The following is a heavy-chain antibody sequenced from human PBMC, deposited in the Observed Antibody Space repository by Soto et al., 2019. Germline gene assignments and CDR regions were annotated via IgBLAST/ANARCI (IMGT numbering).Heavy chain of an antibody. Sequence: WESXRLSCSSSVVTWIIYCMHLVRQAPGRGLEWVAVISLDGTNKYYGDSVKGRFTISRDNSKNTLYMQMNSLRAEDTAVYYCEKGGYRHGTADLWGQGTLVTVSS. J-gene: IGHJ4*02. CDR3: EKGGYRHGTADL. D-gene: IGHD5-18*01. CDR1: VVTWIIYC. CDR2: ISLDGTNK. V-gene: IGHV3-30*18.